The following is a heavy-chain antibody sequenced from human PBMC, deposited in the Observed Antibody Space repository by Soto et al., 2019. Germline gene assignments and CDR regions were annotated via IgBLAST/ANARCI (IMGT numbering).Heavy chain of an antibody. CDR1: GFTFSNYA. J-gene: IGHJ5*02. CDR2: ISGTGPST. V-gene: IGHV3-23*01. Sequence: EVQLLESGGGLVQPGGSLRLSCAASGFTFSNYALSWVRQAPGKGLEWISAISGTGPSTYYADSVKGRFTISRDNSENTLYLQMNSLRAEDTAVYYCAKAEWLRPIKNWFDTWGQGTLVTVSS. CDR3: AKAEWLRPIKNWFDT. D-gene: IGHD5-12*01.